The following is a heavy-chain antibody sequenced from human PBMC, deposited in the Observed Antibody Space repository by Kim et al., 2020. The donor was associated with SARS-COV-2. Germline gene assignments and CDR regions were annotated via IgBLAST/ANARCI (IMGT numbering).Heavy chain of an antibody. CDR2: IYHSAST. D-gene: IGHD3-10*01. J-gene: IGHJ6*02. V-gene: IGHV4-38-2*02. CDR3: AQYGSGSYFYGMDV. Sequence: SETLSLTCTVSGYSISSGYYWGWIRQPPGKGLEWIGSIYHSASTYYNPSLKSRVTISVDTSKNQISLKLSSVTAADTAVYYCAQYGSGSYFYGMDVWGQGTTVTVSS. CDR1: GYSISSGYY.